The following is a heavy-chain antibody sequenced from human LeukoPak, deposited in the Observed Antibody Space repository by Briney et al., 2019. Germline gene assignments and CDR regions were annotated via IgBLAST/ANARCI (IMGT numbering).Heavy chain of an antibody. D-gene: IGHD3-22*01. CDR3: ARGYPWGNYYDRSGYFIFDY. Sequence: SETLSLTCTVSGGSISSYYWSWIRQPPGKGLEWIGYIYYSGSTNYHPSLKSRVTISVDTAKDQFSLKMSTVNASDTGVYLWARGYPWGNYYDRSGYFIFDYWGPGNPVTVSS. V-gene: IGHV4-59*01. J-gene: IGHJ4*02. CDR1: GGSISSYY. CDR2: IYYSGST.